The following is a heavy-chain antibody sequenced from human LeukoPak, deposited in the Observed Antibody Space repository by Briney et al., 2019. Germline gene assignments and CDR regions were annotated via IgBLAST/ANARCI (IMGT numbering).Heavy chain of an antibody. CDR1: GFTFSSYS. Sequence: PGGSLRLSCAASGFTFSSYSMNWVRQAPGKGLEWVSSISSSSSYIYYADSVKGRFTISRDNAKNSLYLQMNSLRAEDTAVYYCARDRGMTRGRAFDYRGQGTLVTVSS. D-gene: IGHD1-14*01. CDR3: ARDRGMTRGRAFDY. J-gene: IGHJ4*02. CDR2: ISSSSSYI. V-gene: IGHV3-21*01.